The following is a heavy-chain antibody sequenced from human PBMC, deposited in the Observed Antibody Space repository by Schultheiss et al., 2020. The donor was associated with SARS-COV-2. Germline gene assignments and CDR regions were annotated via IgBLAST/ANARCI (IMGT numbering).Heavy chain of an antibody. V-gene: IGHV3-48*04. D-gene: IGHD6-19*01. CDR2: ISSSGSTI. CDR1: GFTFSSYA. CDR3: ARVSSGWYRVDY. J-gene: IGHJ4*02. Sequence: GGSLRLSCAASGFTFSSYAMSWVRQAPGKGLEWVSYISSSGSTIYYADSVKGRFTISRDNAKNSLYLQMNSLRAEDTAVYYCARVSSGWYRVDYWGQGTLVTVSS.